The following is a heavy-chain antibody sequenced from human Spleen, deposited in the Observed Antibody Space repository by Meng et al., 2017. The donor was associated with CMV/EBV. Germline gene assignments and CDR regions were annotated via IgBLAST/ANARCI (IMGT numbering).Heavy chain of an antibody. CDR2: IVPILNNP. CDR3: ARFDSGGSGSYFVAWFDP. Sequence: SVKVSCMASGGTLSSYSINWVRQAPGHGLEWMGGIVPILNNPNYAQNFQDRVTITADKSMMTVYMELSALRSDDTAVYYCARFDSGGSGSYFVAWFDPWGQGTLVTVSS. J-gene: IGHJ5*02. D-gene: IGHD3-10*01. V-gene: IGHV1-69*10. CDR1: GGTLSSYS.